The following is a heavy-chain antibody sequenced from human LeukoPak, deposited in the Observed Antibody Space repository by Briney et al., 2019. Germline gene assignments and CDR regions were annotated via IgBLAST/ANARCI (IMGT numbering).Heavy chain of an antibody. V-gene: IGHV3-21*01. CDR2: ISSSSSYI. Sequence: PGGSLRPSCAASGFTFSSYSMNWVRQAPGKGLEWVSSISSSSSYIYYADSVKGRFTISRDNAKNSLYLQMNSLRAEDTAVYYCASLRTVSHYYGMDVWGKGTTVTVSS. CDR3: ASLRTVSHYYGMDV. CDR1: GFTFSSYS. D-gene: IGHD4-17*01. J-gene: IGHJ6*04.